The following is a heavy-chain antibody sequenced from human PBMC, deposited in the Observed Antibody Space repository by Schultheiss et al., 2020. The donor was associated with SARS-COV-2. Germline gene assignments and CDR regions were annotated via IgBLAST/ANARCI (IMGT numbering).Heavy chain of an antibody. CDR3: ARLREGDPWGNDYHFFDY. D-gene: IGHD3-16*01. CDR1: GYSFTSYW. V-gene: IGHV5-51*03. Sequence: GRSLKISCKGSGYSFTSYWIGWVRQMPGKGLEWMGIIYPGDSDTRYSPSFQGQVTISADKSISTAYLQWSSLKASDTAMYYCARLREGDPWGNDYHFFDYWGQGTLVTVSS. J-gene: IGHJ4*02. CDR2: IYPGDSDT.